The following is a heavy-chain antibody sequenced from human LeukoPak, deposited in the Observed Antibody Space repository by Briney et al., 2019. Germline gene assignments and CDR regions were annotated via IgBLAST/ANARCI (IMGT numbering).Heavy chain of an antibody. CDR2: IYYSGST. V-gene: IGHV4-59*01. Sequence: SETLSLTCTVSGGSISSYYWSWIRQPPGKGLEWIGYIYYSGSTNYNPSLKSRVTIPVDTSKNQFSLKLSSVTAADTAVYYCARARSGYLFDYWGQGTLVTVSS. D-gene: IGHD3-3*01. J-gene: IGHJ4*02. CDR1: GGSISSYY. CDR3: ARARSGYLFDY.